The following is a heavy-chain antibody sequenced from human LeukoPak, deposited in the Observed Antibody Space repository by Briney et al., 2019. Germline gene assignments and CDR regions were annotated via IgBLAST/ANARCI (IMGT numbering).Heavy chain of an antibody. CDR2: FDPEHGEI. D-gene: IGHD2-8*01. J-gene: IGHJ6*02. CDR1: GYTLIELS. V-gene: IGHV1-24*01. CDR3: ATGPREKWWPYHYYYYGLDD. Sequence: GASVKVSCKVSGYTLIELSMHWVRQAPGKGLEWMGGFDPEHGEIIHAQKFQGRVTLTEDTSTDTAYMELSSLRSEDTAVYYCATGPREKWWPYHYYYYGLDDWGQGTTVTVSS.